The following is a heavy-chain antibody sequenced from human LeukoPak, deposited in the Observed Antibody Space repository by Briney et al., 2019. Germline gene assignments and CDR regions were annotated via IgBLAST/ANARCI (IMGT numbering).Heavy chain of an antibody. CDR2: ISGSGGST. J-gene: IGHJ4*02. V-gene: IGHV3-23*01. CDR3: AKVARSTLVYYFDY. D-gene: IGHD2-8*01. Sequence: GGSLRLSCAGSGFTFTSYAMSWVRQAPGKGLEWVSSISGSGGSTYYADAVKGRFTISRDNSKNTLYLQMNSLRAEDTAVYYCAKVARSTLVYYFDYWGKGTLVSVSS. CDR1: GFTFTSYA.